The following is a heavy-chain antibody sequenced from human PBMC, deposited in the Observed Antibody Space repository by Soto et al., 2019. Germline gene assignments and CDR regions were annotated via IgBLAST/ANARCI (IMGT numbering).Heavy chain of an antibody. CDR2: IGAARDP. Sequence: PGGSLRLSCVASGFSFSDYDMHWVRQVPGRGLEWVSAIGAARDPYYLGSVKGRFSISRENAKNSVYLQMNDLRAGDSAVYYCARAYTGRLPRRADYYYAMDVWGKGTTVTVSS. CDR1: GFSFSDYD. D-gene: IGHD2-2*02. CDR3: ARAYTGRLPRRADYYYAMDV. J-gene: IGHJ6*04. V-gene: IGHV3-13*04.